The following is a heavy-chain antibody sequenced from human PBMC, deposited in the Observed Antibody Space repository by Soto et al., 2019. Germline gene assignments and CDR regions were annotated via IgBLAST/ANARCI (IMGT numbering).Heavy chain of an antibody. CDR2: ISYDGSNK. CDR1: GFTFSTFA. D-gene: IGHD3-22*01. CDR3: ARDPAGGSGYYYLFDY. Sequence: QVQLVESGGGVVQPGRSLRLSCAASGFTFSTFAMHWVRQAPGKELDWVAVISYDGSNKYYADSVKGRFTISRDNSKNTLYLQMNSLRSEDTAVYYCARDPAGGSGYYYLFDYWGQGTLVTVSS. V-gene: IGHV3-30-3*01. J-gene: IGHJ4*02.